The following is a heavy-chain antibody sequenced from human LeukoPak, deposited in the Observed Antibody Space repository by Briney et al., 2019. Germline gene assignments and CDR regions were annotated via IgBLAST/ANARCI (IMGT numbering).Heavy chain of an antibody. CDR1: GFTFSVSA. J-gene: IGHJ6*02. CDR3: TRTSRGYCSGGSCYAPYYYYGMDV. D-gene: IGHD2-15*01. V-gene: IGHV3-73*01. Sequence: GGSLRLSCAASGFTFSVSAMHWVRQASGKGLEWVGRIRSKANSYATAYAASVKGRFTISRDDSKNTAYLQMNSLKTEDTAVYYCTRTSRGYCSGGSCYAPYYYYGMDVWGQGTTVTVSS. CDR2: IRSKANSYAT.